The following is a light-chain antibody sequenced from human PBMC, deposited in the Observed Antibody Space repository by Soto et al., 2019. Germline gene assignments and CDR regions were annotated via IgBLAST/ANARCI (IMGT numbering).Light chain of an antibody. Sequence: DIQMTQSPSTLSASVGDRVTITCRASQSISSWLAWYQQKPGKAPKLLIYDASSLESGVPSRFSGSGSGTEFTLTISSLQPDDFATYYCKQYNSDRVAFGQGTKV. CDR1: QSISSW. CDR3: KQYNSDRVA. V-gene: IGKV1-5*01. CDR2: DAS. J-gene: IGKJ1*01.